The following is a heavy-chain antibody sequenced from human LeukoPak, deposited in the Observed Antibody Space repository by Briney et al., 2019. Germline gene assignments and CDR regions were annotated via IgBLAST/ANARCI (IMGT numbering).Heavy chain of an antibody. CDR1: GFTVSSNY. CDR2: IYSGGST. CDR3: ARGQPGAFDI. Sequence: GGSLRLSCAASGFTVSSNYMSWVRQAPGKGLEWVSVIYSGGSTYYADSVKGRFTISRENAKNSLYLQMNSLRAGDTAVYYCARGQPGAFDIWGQGTMVTVSS. J-gene: IGHJ3*02. V-gene: IGHV3-66*01.